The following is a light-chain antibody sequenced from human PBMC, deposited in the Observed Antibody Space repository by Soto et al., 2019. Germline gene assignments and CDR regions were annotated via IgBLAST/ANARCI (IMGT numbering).Light chain of an antibody. CDR1: QGMSSAY. CDR3: QQYGSSSWT. CDR2: GAS. V-gene: IGKV3-20*01. J-gene: IGKJ1*01. Sequence: IVLTQSPDILSLSPGERATLSCRASQGMSSAYLAWFQQKPGQAPTLLIYGASTRATGIPDRFSGSGSGTDFTLTISRLEPEDFAVYYCQQYGSSSWTFGQGTKVDIK.